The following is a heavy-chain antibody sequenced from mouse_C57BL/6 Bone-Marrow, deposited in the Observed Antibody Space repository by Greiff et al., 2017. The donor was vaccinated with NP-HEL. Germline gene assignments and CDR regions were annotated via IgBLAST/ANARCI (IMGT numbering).Heavy chain of an antibody. J-gene: IGHJ3*01. D-gene: IGHD2-3*01. CDR2: ISSGSSTI. CDR1: GFTFSDYG. Sequence: EVQLVESGGGLVKPGGSLKLSCAASGFTFSDYGMHWVRQAPEKGLEWVAYISSGSSTIYYADTVKGRFTISRDNAKNTLFLQRTSLRSEDTAMYYCARELYDGYYPWFADWGQGTLVTVSA. V-gene: IGHV5-17*01. CDR3: ARELYDGYYPWFAD.